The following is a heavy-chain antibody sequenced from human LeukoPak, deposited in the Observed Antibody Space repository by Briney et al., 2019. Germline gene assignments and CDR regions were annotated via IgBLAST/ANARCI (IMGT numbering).Heavy chain of an antibody. Sequence: PGGCLRLSCVASGFTFRNYWMTWVRQAPGKGLEWEANINQEGNDKYYVDSVKGRFTISRDNTKNSLFLQMNSLRAEDTAVYYCVVTRTRGDHWGQGTLVTVSS. CDR3: VVTRTRGDH. CDR1: GFTFRNYW. CDR2: INQEGNDK. J-gene: IGHJ4*02. D-gene: IGHD2-21*01. V-gene: IGHV3-7*03.